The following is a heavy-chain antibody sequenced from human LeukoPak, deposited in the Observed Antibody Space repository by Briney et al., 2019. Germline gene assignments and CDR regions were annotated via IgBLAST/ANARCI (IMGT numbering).Heavy chain of an antibody. CDR1: GGSISSGGYY. CDR3: ATRRGFELFFDL. J-gene: IGHJ4*02. D-gene: IGHD3-10*01. V-gene: IGHV4-30-2*02. Sequence: PSETLSLTCTVSGGSISSGGYYWSWIRQPPGKGLEWIGYIYHSGSTYYNPSLKSRVTISVDTSKSQFSLKLNSVTAADTAVYFCATRRGFELFFDLWGQGTRVTVSS. CDR2: IYHSGST.